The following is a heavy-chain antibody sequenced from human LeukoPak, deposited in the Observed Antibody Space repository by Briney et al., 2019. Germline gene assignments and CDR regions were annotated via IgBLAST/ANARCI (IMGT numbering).Heavy chain of an antibody. D-gene: IGHD6-19*01. Sequence: SETLSLTCAVYGGSFSGYYWSWISQPPRKGLEWVGEINHSGSTNYNTSLKSRVTISVDTSKNQFSLKLSSVTAADTAVYYCARRSGIAVAGTWGQGSLVTVSS. V-gene: IGHV4-34*01. CDR3: ARRSGIAVAGT. J-gene: IGHJ5*02. CDR2: INHSGST. CDR1: GGSFSGYY.